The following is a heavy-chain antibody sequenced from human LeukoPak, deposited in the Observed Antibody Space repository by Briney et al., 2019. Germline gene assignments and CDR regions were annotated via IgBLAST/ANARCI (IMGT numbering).Heavy chain of an antibody. CDR1: GASVSSGSDY. CDR2: IFYSGST. D-gene: IGHD6-13*01. Sequence: SETLSLTCTVSGASVSSGSDYWSWIRQPPGKGLEWIGYIFYSGSTHYNPSLKSRVTISVDTSKNQFSLKLSSVTAADTAVYYCARMGSSWSRFDYWGQGTLVTVSS. V-gene: IGHV4-61*01. CDR3: ARMGSSWSRFDY. J-gene: IGHJ4*02.